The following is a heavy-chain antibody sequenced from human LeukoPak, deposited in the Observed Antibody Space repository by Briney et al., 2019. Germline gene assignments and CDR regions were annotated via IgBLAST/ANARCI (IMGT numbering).Heavy chain of an antibody. J-gene: IGHJ6*04. CDR2: INPSGGST. Sequence: ASVKVSCKASGYTFTSYYMHWVRQAPGQGLEWMGIINPSGGSTSYAQKFQGRVTMTRDTSTSTVYMELSSLRSEDTAVYCCARGMFGIAVAGQPRYYYYGMDVWGKGTTVTVSS. CDR1: GYTFTSYY. CDR3: ARGMFGIAVAGQPRYYYYGMDV. D-gene: IGHD6-19*01. V-gene: IGHV1-46*01.